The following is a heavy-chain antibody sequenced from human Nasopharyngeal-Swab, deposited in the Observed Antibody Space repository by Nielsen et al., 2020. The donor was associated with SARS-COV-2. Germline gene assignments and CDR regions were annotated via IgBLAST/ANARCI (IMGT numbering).Heavy chain of an antibody. Sequence: SCAASGFTFDDYTMHWVRQAPGKWLECFSGISWNSGSITYADSVKGRFTISRDNAKNFLYLQMNSLRAEDTALYYCAKGGRIAMIGDFWGQGTMVTVSS. D-gene: IGHD3-22*01. V-gene: IGHV3-9*01. CDR3: AKGGRIAMIGDF. CDR2: ISWNSGSI. CDR1: GFTFDDYT. J-gene: IGHJ3*01.